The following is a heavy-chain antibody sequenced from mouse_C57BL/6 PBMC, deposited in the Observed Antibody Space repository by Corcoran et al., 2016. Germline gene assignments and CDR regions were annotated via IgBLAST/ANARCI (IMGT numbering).Heavy chain of an antibody. V-gene: IGHV1-76*01. CDR2: IYTGSGNT. CDR3: AKGGYYGSSSFDY. Sequence: QVQLKQSGAELVRPGASVKLSCKASGYTFTDYYINWVKQRPGQGLEWIARIYTGSGNTYYNEKFKGKATLTAEKSSSTAYMQLSSLTSEDSAVYFCAKGGYYGSSSFDYWGQGTTLTVSS. CDR1: GYTFTDYY. J-gene: IGHJ2*01. D-gene: IGHD1-1*01.